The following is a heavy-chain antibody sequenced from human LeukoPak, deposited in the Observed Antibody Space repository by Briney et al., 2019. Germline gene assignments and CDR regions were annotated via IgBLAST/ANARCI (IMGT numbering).Heavy chain of an antibody. J-gene: IGHJ1*01. Sequence: PSETLSLTCTVSGGSLSSYYWSWIRQPPGKGLEWIGYIYYRGRTKYNPSLQSRVTISVDTSRNQFSLRLSSVTAADTAVYYCASRSDDLGYFQHWGQGTLVTVSS. CDR2: IYYRGRT. V-gene: IGHV4-59*08. CDR3: ASRSDDLGYFQH. D-gene: IGHD3-16*01. CDR1: GGSLSSYY.